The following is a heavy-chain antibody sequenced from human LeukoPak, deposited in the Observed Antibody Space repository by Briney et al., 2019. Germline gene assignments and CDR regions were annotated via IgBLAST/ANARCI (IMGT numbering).Heavy chain of an antibody. CDR3: ARERLVAIVYYYYYGMDV. J-gene: IGHJ6*02. Sequence: ASVKVSCKASGGTSSSYAISWVRQAPGQGLEWMGRIIPILGIANYAQKFQGRVTIPADKSTSTAYMELSSLRSEDTAVYYCARERLVAIVYYYYYGMDVWGQGTTVTVSS. CDR2: IIPILGIA. D-gene: IGHD2-15*01. CDR1: GGTSSSYA. V-gene: IGHV1-69*04.